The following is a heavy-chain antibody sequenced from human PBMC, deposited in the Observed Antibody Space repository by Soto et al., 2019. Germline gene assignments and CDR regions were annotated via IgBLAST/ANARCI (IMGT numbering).Heavy chain of an antibody. CDR3: AKVLSSGSYSGALEY. V-gene: IGHV3-23*01. J-gene: IGHJ4*02. Sequence: PGGSLRLSCVASGFSITSFAMSWVRQAPGKGLEWASAISASGGSTYADSVKGRFTISRDNSKNTLYLQMNSLRVEDTAVYYCAKVLSSGSYSGALEYWGQGALATVPQ. CDR2: ISASGGST. CDR1: GFSITSFA. D-gene: IGHD1-26*01.